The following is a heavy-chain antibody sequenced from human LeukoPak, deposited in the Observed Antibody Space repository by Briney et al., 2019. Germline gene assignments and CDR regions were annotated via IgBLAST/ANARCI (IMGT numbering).Heavy chain of an antibody. CDR3: THYESGTSYTNDY. J-gene: IGHJ4*02. Sequence: GGSLRLSCAASGFTVSSNFMSWVRQAPGKGLEWVSVIYSGGSTYYADSVKGRFTISRDNSKNTLYLQMNSLRAEDTAVYYCTHYESGTSYTNDYWGQGSLVTVSS. CDR2: IYSGGST. D-gene: IGHD3-10*01. V-gene: IGHV3-66*01. CDR1: GFTVSSNF.